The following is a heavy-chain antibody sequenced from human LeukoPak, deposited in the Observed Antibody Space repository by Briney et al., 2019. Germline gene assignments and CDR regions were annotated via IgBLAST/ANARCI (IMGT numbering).Heavy chain of an antibody. CDR1: GGTFSSYA. CDR2: IIPIFGTA. D-gene: IGHD2-21*02. J-gene: IGHJ3*02. CDR3: ARDMGHIVVVTAIDAFDI. Sequence: GASVKVSCKASGGTFSSYAISWVRQAPGQGLEWMGGIIPIFGTANYAQKFQGRVTITADESTSTAYMELSSLRSEDTAVYYCARDMGHIVVVTAIDAFDIWGQGTMVTVSS. V-gene: IGHV1-69*13.